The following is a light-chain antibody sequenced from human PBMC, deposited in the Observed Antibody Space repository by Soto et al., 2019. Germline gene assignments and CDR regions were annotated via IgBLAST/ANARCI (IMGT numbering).Light chain of an antibody. CDR1: QSVSSN. CDR3: EHYSKWLYT. Sequence: EIVMTQSPATLSVSPGERATLSCRASQSVSSNLAWYQQKPGQAPRLLIYGASTRATGIPDRFSGSGSGTEFTLTISNLQSEDFAAYYCEHYSKWLYTFGQGTKLEIK. CDR2: GAS. J-gene: IGKJ2*01. V-gene: IGKV3-15*01.